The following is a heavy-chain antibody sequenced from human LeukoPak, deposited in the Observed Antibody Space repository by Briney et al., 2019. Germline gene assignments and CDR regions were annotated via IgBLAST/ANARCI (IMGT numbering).Heavy chain of an antibody. D-gene: IGHD5-18*01. J-gene: IGHJ4*02. CDR3: ARDLSGVAGYTYGRGIDY. CDR2: IKKDGSEK. V-gene: IGHV3-7*01. Sequence: GGSLRLSCAASGFTFSSYWMSWVRQAPGKGLEGVANIKKDGSEKYYVDSVKGRFTISRDNAKTSLYLQMNSLRAEDRAVYYCARDLSGVAGYTYGRGIDYWGQGTLVTVSS. CDR1: GFTFSSYW.